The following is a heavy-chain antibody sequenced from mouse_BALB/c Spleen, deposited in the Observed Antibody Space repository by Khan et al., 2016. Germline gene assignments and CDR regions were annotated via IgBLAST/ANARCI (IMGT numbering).Heavy chain of an antibody. Sequence: QIQLVQSGPELKKPGETVKISCKASEYTFTNYGMNWVKQAPGKGLKWMGWMHTYTGEPTYADDLKGRFAFSLKTSARTAYLQINNLKNEDTATYFCARDYDYDGDWYFDVWGAGTTVTVSS. J-gene: IGHJ1*01. CDR2: MHTYTGEP. V-gene: IGHV9-3-1*01. CDR3: ARDYDYDGDWYFDV. CDR1: EYTFTNYG. D-gene: IGHD2-4*01.